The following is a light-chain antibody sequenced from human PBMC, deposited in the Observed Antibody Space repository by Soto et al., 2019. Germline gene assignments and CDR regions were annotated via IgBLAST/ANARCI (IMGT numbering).Light chain of an antibody. Sequence: QSALTQPASVSGSPGPSITISCTGTSSDVGGYNYVSWYQQHPGKAPKLMIYEVSNRPSGVSDRFSGSRSGNTASLTISGLQAEDESDYYCISYTSRSTWVFGGGTKLTVL. J-gene: IGLJ3*02. CDR2: EVS. CDR3: ISYTSRSTWV. V-gene: IGLV2-14*01. CDR1: SSDVGGYNY.